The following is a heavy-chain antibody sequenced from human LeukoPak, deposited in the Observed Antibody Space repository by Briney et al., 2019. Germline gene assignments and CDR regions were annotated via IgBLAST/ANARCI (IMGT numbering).Heavy chain of an antibody. CDR2: IIPILGIA. D-gene: IGHD6-13*01. V-gene: IGHV1-69*04. J-gene: IGHJ5*02. Sequence: SVKVSCKASGGTFSSYAISWVRQAPGQGLEWMGRIIPILGIANYAQKFQGRVTITADKSTSTAYMELSSLRSEDTAVYYCASGQQLERSDWFDPWGQGTLVTVSS. CDR1: GGTFSSYA. CDR3: ASGQQLERSDWFDP.